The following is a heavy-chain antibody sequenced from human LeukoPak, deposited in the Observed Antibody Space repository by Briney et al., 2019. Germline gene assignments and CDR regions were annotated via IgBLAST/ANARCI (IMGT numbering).Heavy chain of an antibody. J-gene: IGHJ5*01. D-gene: IGHD6-13*01. CDR3: AGERPSSSWYDF. CDR1: EFTFSTYL. Sequence: AGGSLRLSCAASEFTFSTYLMTWVRQAPGMGLEWVANIKQDGSEKYYADSVRGRFTISRDDGKKSLYLQMNSLRVEDTAVYYCAGERPSSSWYDFWGQGTLVTVSS. CDR2: IKQDGSEK. V-gene: IGHV3-7*01.